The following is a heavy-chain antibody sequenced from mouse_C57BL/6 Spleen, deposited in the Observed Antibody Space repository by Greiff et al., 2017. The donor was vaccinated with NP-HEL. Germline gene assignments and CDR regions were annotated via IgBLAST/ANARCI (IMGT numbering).Heavy chain of an antibody. D-gene: IGHD1-1*02. CDR2: ISDGGSYT. J-gene: IGHJ3*01. CDR3: AREAPYGPFAY. CDR1: GFTFSSYA. V-gene: IGHV5-4*01. Sequence: EVQRVESGGGLVKPGGSLKLSCAASGFTFSSYAMSWVRQTPEKRLEWVATISDGGSYTYYPDNVKGRFTISRDNAKNNLYLQMSHLKSEDTAMYYCAREAPYGPFAYWGQGTLVTVSA.